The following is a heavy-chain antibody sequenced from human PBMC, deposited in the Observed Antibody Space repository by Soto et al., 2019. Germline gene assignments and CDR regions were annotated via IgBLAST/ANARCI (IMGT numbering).Heavy chain of an antibody. CDR3: ARHPGGKYCISTSCYLS. V-gene: IGHV5-51*01. Sequence: GESLKISCKGSGYSFTSYWIGWVRQMPGKGLEWMGIIYPGDSDTRYSPSFQGQVTISADKSISTAYLQWSSRKASDTAMYYCARHPGGKYCISTSCYLSWGQGTLVTVSS. CDR2: IYPGDSDT. J-gene: IGHJ4*02. CDR1: GYSFTSYW. D-gene: IGHD2-2*01.